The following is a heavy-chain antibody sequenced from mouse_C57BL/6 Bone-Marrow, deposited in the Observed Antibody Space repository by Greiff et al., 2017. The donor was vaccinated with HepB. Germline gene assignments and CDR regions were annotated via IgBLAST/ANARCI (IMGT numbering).Heavy chain of an antibody. CDR3: TTWTAQATEAY. V-gene: IGHV14-4*01. Sequence: EVMLVESGAELVRPGASVKLSCTASGFNIKDDYMHWVKQRPEQGLEWIGWIDPENGDTEYASKFQGKATITADTSSNTAYLQLSSLTSEDTAVYYCTTWTAQATEAYWGQGTLVTVSA. J-gene: IGHJ3*01. D-gene: IGHD3-2*02. CDR1: GFNIKDDY. CDR2: IDPENGDT.